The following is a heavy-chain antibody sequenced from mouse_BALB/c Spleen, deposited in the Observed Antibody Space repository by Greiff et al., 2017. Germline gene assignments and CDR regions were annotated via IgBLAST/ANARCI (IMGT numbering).Heavy chain of an antibody. CDR1: GFSLTSYG. CDR3: ARKVGIYYGNYVEYYAMDY. V-gene: IGHV2-2*02. CDR2: IWSGGST. Sequence: QVQLKQSGPGLVQPSQSLSITCTVSGFSLTSYGVHWVRQSPGKGLEWLGVIWSGGSTTYHATFISRLSISKDNSKGQVFFIMNSLQANDTAIYYCARKVGIYYGNYVEYYAMDYWGQGTSVTVSS. D-gene: IGHD2-1*01. J-gene: IGHJ4*01.